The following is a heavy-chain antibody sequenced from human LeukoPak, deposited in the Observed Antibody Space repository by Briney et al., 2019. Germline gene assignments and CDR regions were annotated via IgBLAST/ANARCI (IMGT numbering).Heavy chain of an antibody. V-gene: IGHV4-59*12. D-gene: IGHD6-19*01. J-gene: IGHJ4*02. CDR1: GGSFSGYY. Sequence: SETLSLTCGVYGGSFSGYYWSWIRQPTGKGLEWNGYIYYSGSTNYNPSLKSRVTISVDTSKNQFSLKLSSVTAADTAVYYCASREGYSSGATDYWGQGTLVTVSS. CDR3: ASREGYSSGATDY. CDR2: IYYSGST.